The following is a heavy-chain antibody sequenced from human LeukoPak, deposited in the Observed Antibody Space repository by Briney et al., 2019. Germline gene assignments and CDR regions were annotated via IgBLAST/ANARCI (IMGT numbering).Heavy chain of an antibody. CDR1: GFTLNGFD. D-gene: IGHD3-16*01. J-gene: IGHJ6*02. V-gene: IGHV3-73*01. Sequence: GGSLKLSCAASGFTLNGFDVHWVRQASGKGLGWVGGIKTKAESYATAYGASVKGRFTLSRDDSKNTAYLQMNSLKTEDTAVYYCSRRPLPGSLNVWGQGTTVTVSS. CDR3: SRRPLPGSLNV. CDR2: IKTKAESYAT.